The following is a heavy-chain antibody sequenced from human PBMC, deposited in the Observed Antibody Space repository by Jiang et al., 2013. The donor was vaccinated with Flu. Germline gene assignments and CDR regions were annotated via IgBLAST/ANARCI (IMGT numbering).Heavy chain of an antibody. Sequence: VQLVESGGGWIQPGGSLRLSCAASGFTFRSYSMNWVRQAPGKGLEWISYISGTGNTIYYADSVKGRFTVSRDNARNSLFLQMNSLRDEDTAVYYCARDLSYGSGSRRSYYYYGMDVWGQGTTVTVSS. CDR3: ARDLSYGSGSRRSYYYYGMDV. V-gene: IGHV3-48*02. D-gene: IGHD3-10*01. CDR1: GFTFRSYS. J-gene: IGHJ6*02. CDR2: ISGTGNTI.